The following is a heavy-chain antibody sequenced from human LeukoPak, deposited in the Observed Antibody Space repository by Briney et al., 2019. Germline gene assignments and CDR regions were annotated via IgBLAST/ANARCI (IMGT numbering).Heavy chain of an antibody. CDR1: GYSISNGHY. CDR2: IYQSGST. V-gene: IGHV4-38-2*02. J-gene: IGHJ5*02. CDR3: ARDLGTIAVAGTRGYNWFDP. D-gene: IGHD6-19*01. Sequence: PSETLSLTCTVSGYSISNGHYWGWIRQPPGKGLEWIGSIYQSGSTYYNPSLKSRVTMSVDTSKNHFSLKLSSVTAADTAVYYCARDLGTIAVAGTRGYNWFDPWGQGTLVTVSS.